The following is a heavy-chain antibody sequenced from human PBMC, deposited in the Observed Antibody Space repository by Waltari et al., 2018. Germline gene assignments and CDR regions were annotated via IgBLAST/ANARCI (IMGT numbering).Heavy chain of an antibody. Sequence: EVRLLESGGGLVQPGGSLRLSCAASGFTFSSYDMTWVRQAPGKGLDWVSTISDSGGSTYYADSVKGRFTISRDNSKITLYLQMSSLRVEDMAIYYCGKLDYDGNGFPNYFDHWGQGTLVTVSS. V-gene: IGHV3-23*01. CDR1: GFTFSSYD. CDR2: ISDSGGST. J-gene: IGHJ4*02. D-gene: IGHD3-22*01. CDR3: GKLDYDGNGFPNYFDH.